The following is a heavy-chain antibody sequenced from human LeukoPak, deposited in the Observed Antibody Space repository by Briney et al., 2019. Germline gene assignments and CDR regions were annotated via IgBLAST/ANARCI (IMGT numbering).Heavy chain of an antibody. CDR3: ARYEDCSGGSCYYYFDY. Sequence: AASVKVSCKASGGTFSSYAISWVRQAPGQGLEWMGGIIPIFGTANYAQKFQGRVTITADKSTSTAYMELSSLRSEDTAVYYCARYEDCSGGSCYYYFDYWGQGTLVTVSS. D-gene: IGHD2-15*01. V-gene: IGHV1-69*06. CDR2: IIPIFGTA. J-gene: IGHJ4*02. CDR1: GGTFSSYA.